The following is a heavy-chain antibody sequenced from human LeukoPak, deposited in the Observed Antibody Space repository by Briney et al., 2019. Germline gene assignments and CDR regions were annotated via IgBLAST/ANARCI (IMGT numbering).Heavy chain of an antibody. CDR3: ASPLRYNWNFDAFDI. CDR1: GGSISSYY. V-gene: IGHV4-59*01. CDR2: IYYSGSS. Sequence: SETLSLTCTVSGGSISSYYWNWIRQPPGKGLEWIGYIYYSGSSYCNPSLESRVTISIDTSKNQFSLKLRSVTAADTAVYYCASPLRYNWNFDAFDIWGRGTMVTVSS. D-gene: IGHD1-7*01. J-gene: IGHJ3*02.